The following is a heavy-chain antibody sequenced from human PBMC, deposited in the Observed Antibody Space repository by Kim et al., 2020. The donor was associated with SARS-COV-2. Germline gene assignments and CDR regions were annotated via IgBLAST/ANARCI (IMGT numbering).Heavy chain of an antibody. CDR1: GGSISSYY. V-gene: IGHV4-59*01. CDR2: IYYSGST. J-gene: IGHJ4*02. D-gene: IGHD3-10*01. CDR3: ASGVYYGSGSYYGLDY. Sequence: SETLSLTCTVSGGSISSYYWSWIRQPPGKGLEWIGYIYYSGSTNYNPSLKSRVTISVDTSKNQFSLKLSSVTAADTAVYYCASGVYYGSGSYYGLDYWGQGTLVTVSS.